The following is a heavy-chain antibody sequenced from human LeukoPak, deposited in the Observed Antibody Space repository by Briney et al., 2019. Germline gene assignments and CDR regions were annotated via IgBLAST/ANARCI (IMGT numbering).Heavy chain of an antibody. J-gene: IGHJ3*02. CDR2: ISWNSGSI. Sequence: GGSLRLSCAASGFTFDDYAMHWVRQAPGKGLEWVSGISWNSGSIGYADSVKGRFTISRDNAKNSLYLQMNSLRAEDTALYYCAKDTYSSSFDAFDIWGQGTMVTVSS. CDR3: AKDTYSSSFDAFDI. D-gene: IGHD6-6*01. CDR1: GFTFDDYA. V-gene: IGHV3-9*01.